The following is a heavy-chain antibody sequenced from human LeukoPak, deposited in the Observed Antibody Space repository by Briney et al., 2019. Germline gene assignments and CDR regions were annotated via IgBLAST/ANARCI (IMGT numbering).Heavy chain of an antibody. D-gene: IGHD2-2*01. Sequence: PSETLSLTCAVYGGSFSGYYWSWIRQPPGKGLEWIGEINHSGSTNYNPSLKSRVTISVDTSKNQFSLKLSSVTAADTAVYYCARASPDDICSNINCSTGGYDYWGQGTLVTVSS. J-gene: IGHJ4*02. V-gene: IGHV4-34*01. CDR1: GGSFSGYY. CDR3: ARASPDDICSNINCSTGGYDY. CDR2: INHSGST.